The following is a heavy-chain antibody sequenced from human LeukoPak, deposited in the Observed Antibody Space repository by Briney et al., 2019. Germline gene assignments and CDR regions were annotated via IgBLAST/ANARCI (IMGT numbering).Heavy chain of an antibody. CDR3: ARGRGIITTPKKGHNWFDP. J-gene: IGHJ5*02. CDR2: IYYSGST. CDR1: GGSISSDSYY. Sequence: SETLSLTCTVSGGSISSDSYYWAWIRQPPGKGLEWIASIYYSGSTNYNPSLKSRVTISVDTSKNQFSLKLSSVTAADTAVYYCARGRGIITTPKKGHNWFDPWGQGTLVTVSS. V-gene: IGHV4-39*07. D-gene: IGHD1-14*01.